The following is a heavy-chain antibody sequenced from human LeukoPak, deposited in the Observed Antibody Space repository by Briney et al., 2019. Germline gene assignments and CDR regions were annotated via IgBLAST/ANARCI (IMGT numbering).Heavy chain of an antibody. J-gene: IGHJ6*02. CDR1: GFTFSRYW. V-gene: IGHV3-74*01. CDR3: ARGPRFVVVPAAIVRINSVNLYYYYGMDV. CDR2: INSDGSRT. Sequence: GGSLRLSGAASGFTFSRYWMHWVRQAPGKGLVWVSRINSDGSRTSYADSVKGRFTISRDNAKNTLYLQMNSLRAEDTAVYYCARGPRFVVVPAAIVRINSVNLYYYYGMDVWGQGTTVTVSS. D-gene: IGHD2-2*01.